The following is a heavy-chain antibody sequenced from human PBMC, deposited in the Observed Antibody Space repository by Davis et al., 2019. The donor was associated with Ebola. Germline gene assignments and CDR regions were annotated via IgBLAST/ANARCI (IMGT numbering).Heavy chain of an antibody. D-gene: IGHD3-16*01. Sequence: SVKVSCKASGGTFSSYAISWVRQAPGQGLEWMGRIIPILGIANYAQKFQGRVTITADKSTSTAYMELNSLRAEDTAVYYCARDRGSPLRTRGHDYWGQGTLVTVSS. CDR2: IIPILGIA. CDR3: ARDRGSPLRTRGHDY. J-gene: IGHJ4*02. V-gene: IGHV1-69*04. CDR1: GGTFSSYA.